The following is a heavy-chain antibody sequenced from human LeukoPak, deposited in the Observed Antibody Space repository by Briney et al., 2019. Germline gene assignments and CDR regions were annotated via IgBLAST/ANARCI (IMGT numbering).Heavy chain of an antibody. CDR3: AISAWVAGPWIDP. CDR1: GGSFSDYY. CDR2: INHSGTT. D-gene: IGHD6-19*01. Sequence: SETLSLTCAVYGGSFSDYYWSWIRQPPGKGLEWIGEINHSGTTNYNPSLKSRVTMSADTSNNQSALKLSSVTDAATRVFYCAISAWVAGPWIDPWGQGTLVTVSS. V-gene: IGHV4-34*01. J-gene: IGHJ5*02.